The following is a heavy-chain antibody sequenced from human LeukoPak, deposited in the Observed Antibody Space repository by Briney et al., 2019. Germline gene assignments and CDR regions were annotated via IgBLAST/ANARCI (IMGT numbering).Heavy chain of an antibody. J-gene: IGHJ4*02. D-gene: IGHD2-15*01. Sequence: ASVKVSCKASGYTFTSYGISWVRQAPGQGLEWMGWISAYNGNTNYAQKLQGRVSMTIDTSTRTAYMELRSLRSDDTAVYFCARASDIVLVVAATPYFDYWGQGTLVTVSS. CDR1: GYTFTSYG. CDR2: ISAYNGNT. V-gene: IGHV1-18*01. CDR3: ARASDIVLVVAATPYFDY.